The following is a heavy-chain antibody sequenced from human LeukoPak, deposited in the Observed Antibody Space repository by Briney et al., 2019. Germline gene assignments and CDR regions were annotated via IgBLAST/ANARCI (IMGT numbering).Heavy chain of an antibody. CDR1: GASISSYY. CDR3: ASLSGYYYYFDY. Sequence: SETPSLTCTFSGASISSYYWSWIRQPPGKKLEWIGFIYYSGTTNYNPSLKSRVTISVDTSRNQFSLKLSSVTAADTAVYYCASLSGYYYYFDYWGQGTLVTVSS. V-gene: IGHV4-59*01. CDR2: IYYSGTT. D-gene: IGHD3-22*01. J-gene: IGHJ4*01.